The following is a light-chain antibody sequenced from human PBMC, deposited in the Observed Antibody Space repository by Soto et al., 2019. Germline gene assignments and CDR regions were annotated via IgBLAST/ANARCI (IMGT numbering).Light chain of an antibody. V-gene: IGKV1-5*01. CDR2: DAS. Sequence: DIQLTPSPSTLSASVVDRITITCRASQSIGTWLAWYQHRPGEGPKLLIHDASSLESGVPSRFSGSGSATEFSLTISSLESGDSGTYHCQQYATYAPSTFGQGTKVDIK. J-gene: IGKJ1*01. CDR1: QSIGTW. CDR3: QQYATYAPST.